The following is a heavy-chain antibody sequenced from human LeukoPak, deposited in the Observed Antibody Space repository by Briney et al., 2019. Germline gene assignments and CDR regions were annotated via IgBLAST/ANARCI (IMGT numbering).Heavy chain of an antibody. J-gene: IGHJ6*02. D-gene: IGHD6-19*01. Sequence: SETLSLTCTVSGGSISSSSYYWGWIRQPPGKGLEWIGRIYTSGSTNYNPSLKSRVTMSVDTSKNQFSLKLSSVTAADTAVYYCARDPLLGSGWYYYYYGMDVWGQGTTVTVSS. CDR1: GGSISSSSYY. CDR2: IYTSGST. CDR3: ARDPLLGSGWYYYYYGMDV. V-gene: IGHV4-39*07.